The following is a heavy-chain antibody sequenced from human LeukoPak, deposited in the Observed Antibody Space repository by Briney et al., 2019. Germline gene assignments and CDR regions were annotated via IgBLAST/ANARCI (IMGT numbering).Heavy chain of an antibody. Sequence: GGSLRLSCAASGFTFSSYSMNWVRQAPGKGLEWVSSISSSSSYIYYADSVKGRFTIFRDNAKNSLYLQMNSLRAEDTAVYYCARGHSSSSNYFDYWGQGTLVTVSS. CDR2: ISSSSSYI. CDR3: ARGHSSSSNYFDY. J-gene: IGHJ4*02. CDR1: GFTFSSYS. D-gene: IGHD6-13*01. V-gene: IGHV3-21*01.